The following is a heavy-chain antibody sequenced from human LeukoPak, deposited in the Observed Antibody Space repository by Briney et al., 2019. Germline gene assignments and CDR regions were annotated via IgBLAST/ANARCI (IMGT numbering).Heavy chain of an antibody. CDR1: GYTFNNYA. J-gene: IGHJ6*02. D-gene: IGHD2-15*01. V-gene: IGHV7-4-1*02. Sequence: ASVKVSCKASGYTFNNYAMNWVRQAPGQGLEWMGWINTNTGSPTYAQGFTGRFVFSLDTSVRTAYLQVSSLKAEDTAVYYCARARGGYCSGGSCSRRLGMDVWSQGTTVTVSS. CDR2: INTNTGSP. CDR3: ARARGGYCSGGSCSRRLGMDV.